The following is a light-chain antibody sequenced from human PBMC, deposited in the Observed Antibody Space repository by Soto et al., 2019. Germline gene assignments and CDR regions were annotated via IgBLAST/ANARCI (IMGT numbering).Light chain of an antibody. J-gene: IGKJ5*01. V-gene: IGKV3-20*01. Sequence: EIVMTQSPATLSVSPGERATLSCRASQSVSSDLAWYHQKPGQAPRLLIYGASSRATGIPDRFSGSGSGTDFTLTISRLEPEDFAVYYCQHYGSSPGITFGQGTRLEIK. CDR1: QSVSSD. CDR3: QHYGSSPGIT. CDR2: GAS.